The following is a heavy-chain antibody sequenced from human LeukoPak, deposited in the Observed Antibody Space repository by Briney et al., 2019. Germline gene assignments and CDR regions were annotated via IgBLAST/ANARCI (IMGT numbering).Heavy chain of an antibody. D-gene: IGHD6-13*01. Sequence: PGGSLRLSCAASGFTVSSNYMSWVRQAPGKGLEWVGFIRSKAYGGTTEYAASVKGRFTISRNDSKSIAYLQMNSLKIEDTAMYYCSREDTSSWYGDAFDIWGQGTMVTVSS. J-gene: IGHJ3*02. CDR3: SREDTSSWYGDAFDI. V-gene: IGHV3-49*04. CDR2: IRSKAYGGTT. CDR1: GFTVSSNY.